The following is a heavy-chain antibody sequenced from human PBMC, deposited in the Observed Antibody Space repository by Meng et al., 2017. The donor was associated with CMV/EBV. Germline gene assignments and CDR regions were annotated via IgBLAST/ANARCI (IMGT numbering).Heavy chain of an antibody. J-gene: IGHJ4*02. V-gene: IGHV3-30-3*01. CDR2: ISYDGSNK. CDR3: ARVGPRVTFVGFSFDF. D-gene: IGHD3/OR15-3a*01. CDR1: GFTFSSYA. Sequence: GESLKISCAASGFTFSSYAMHWVRQAPGKGLEWVAVISYDGSNKYYADSVKGRFTISRDNSKNALYLQLNNVRAEDTALYYCARVGPRVTFVGFSFDFWGLGTLVPSPQ.